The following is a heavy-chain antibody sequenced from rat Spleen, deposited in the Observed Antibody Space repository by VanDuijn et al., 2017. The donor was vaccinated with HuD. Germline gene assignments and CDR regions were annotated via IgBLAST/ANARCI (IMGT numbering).Heavy chain of an antibody. J-gene: IGHJ2*01. CDR2: ISYGDSSGHSST. Sequence: EVQLVESGGGLVQPGRSLKLSCEVSGFTFNNYDMAWIRQAPTKGLEWVATISYGDSSGHSSTYYRDSVKGRFTISRDNAKSTLSLQMDSLRSEDTATYYCARRHYGYTDYFDSWGQGVMVTVSS. CDR1: GFTFNNYD. CDR3: ARRHYGYTDYFDS. V-gene: IGHV5-29*01. D-gene: IGHD1-11*01.